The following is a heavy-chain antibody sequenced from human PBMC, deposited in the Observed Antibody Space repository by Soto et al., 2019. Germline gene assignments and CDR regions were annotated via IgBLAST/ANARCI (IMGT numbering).Heavy chain of an antibody. D-gene: IGHD6-13*01. CDR3: AHLYSSSWYDYSWFDP. CDR2: IYWDDDK. V-gene: IGHV2-5*02. CDR1: GFSLSTSGVG. J-gene: IGHJ5*02. Sequence: QITLKESGPTLVKPTQTLTLTCTFSGFSLSTSGVGVGWIRQPPGKALEWLALIYWDDDKRYSPSLKSRLTIPXXTXKXXVVLTMTNMDPVDTATYYCAHLYSSSWYDYSWFDPWGPGTLVTVSS.